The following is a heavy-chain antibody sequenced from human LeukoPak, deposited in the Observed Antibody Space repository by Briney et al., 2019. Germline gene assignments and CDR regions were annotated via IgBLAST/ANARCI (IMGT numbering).Heavy chain of an antibody. CDR2: ISSSSGYI. CDR1: GFTFSSYS. V-gene: IGHV3-21*01. D-gene: IGHD6-13*01. J-gene: IGHJ4*02. CDR3: ARDGVLAAAGTLVVEYYFDY. Sequence: PGGSLRLSCAASGFTFSSYSMNWVRQAPGKGLEWVSSISSSSGYIYYADSVKGRFTISRDNAKNSLYLQMNSLRAEDTAVYYCARDGVLAAAGTLVVEYYFDYWGQGTLVTVSS.